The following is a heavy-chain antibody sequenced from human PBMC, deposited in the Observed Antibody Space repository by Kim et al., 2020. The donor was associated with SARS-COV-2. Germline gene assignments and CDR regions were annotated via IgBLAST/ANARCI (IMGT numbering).Heavy chain of an antibody. D-gene: IGHD6-13*01. CDR1: GYTFTGYY. J-gene: IGHJ4*02. V-gene: IGHV1-2*06. CDR3: ARSRRSSIAAAGTWGIDY. CDR2: INPNSGGT. Sequence: ASVKVSCKASGYTFTGYYMHWVRQAPGQGLEWMGRINPNSGGTNYAQKFQGRVTMTRDTSISTAYMELSRLRSDDTAVYYCARSRRSSIAAAGTWGIDYWGQGTLVTVSS.